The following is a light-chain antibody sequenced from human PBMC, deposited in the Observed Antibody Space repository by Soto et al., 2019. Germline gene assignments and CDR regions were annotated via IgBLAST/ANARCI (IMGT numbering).Light chain of an antibody. CDR1: QSISNH. Sequence: DIQMTQSPSSLSASVEDRVIITCRASQSISNHLNWYQQKPGKAPKLLIFAASSLQSGVPPRFIGRGSGTDFTLTISSLQPEDFASYYCQQGYSTPRTFGQGTKVDIK. V-gene: IGKV1-39*01. CDR3: QQGYSTPRT. CDR2: AAS. J-gene: IGKJ1*01.